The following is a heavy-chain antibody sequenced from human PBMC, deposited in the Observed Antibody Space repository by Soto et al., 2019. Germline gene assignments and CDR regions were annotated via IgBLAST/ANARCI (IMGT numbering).Heavy chain of an antibody. CDR3: ARGLIVGSSLFEIHDY. V-gene: IGHV1-8*01. CDR2: MNPNSGNT. Sequence: QVQLVQSGAEVKKPGASVKVSCKASGYTFTSYDINWVRQATGQGLEWMGWMNPNSGNTGYAQKFQGRVNMTRNTSISTADMELSSLRSEYTAVYYCARGLIVGSSLFEIHDYWGQGTLVTVSS. J-gene: IGHJ4*02. D-gene: IGHD6-13*01. CDR1: GYTFTSYD.